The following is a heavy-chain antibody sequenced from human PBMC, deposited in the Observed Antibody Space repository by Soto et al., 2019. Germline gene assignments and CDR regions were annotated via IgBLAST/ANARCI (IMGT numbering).Heavy chain of an antibody. V-gene: IGHV1-69*01. CDR2: IIPIFGTA. D-gene: IGHD4-17*01. CDR3: ARDRVDVTTVVTCCMDV. Sequence: QVQLVQSGAEVKKPGSSVKVSCKASGGTFSSYAISWVRQAPGQGREWMGGIIPIFGTANYAQKFQGRVTITADESTSTAYMELRSLRSEDTAVYYCARDRVDVTTVVTCCMDVWGQGTTVTVSS. J-gene: IGHJ6*02. CDR1: GGTFSSYA.